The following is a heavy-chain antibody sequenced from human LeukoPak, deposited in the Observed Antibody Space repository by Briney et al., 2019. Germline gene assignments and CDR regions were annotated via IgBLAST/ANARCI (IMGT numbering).Heavy chain of an antibody. J-gene: IGHJ6*03. CDR1: GGSISSGSYY. CDR3: ARGGILTANYYYYMDV. Sequence: SETLSLTCTVSGGSISSGSYYWSWIRQPAGKGLEWIGRIYTSGSTNYNPSLKSRVTISVDTSKNQFSLKLSSVTAADTAVYYCARGGILTANYYYYMDVWGKGTTVTVSS. D-gene: IGHD3-9*01. CDR2: IYTSGST. V-gene: IGHV4-61*02.